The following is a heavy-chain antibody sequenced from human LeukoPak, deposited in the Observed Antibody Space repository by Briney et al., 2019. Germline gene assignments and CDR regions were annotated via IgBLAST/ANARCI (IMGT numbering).Heavy chain of an antibody. CDR1: GGSISSYY. Sequence: SETLSLTCTVSGGSISSYYWSWIRQPPGKGLEWIGYIYYSGSTYYNPSLKSRVTISVDTSKNQFSLKLSSVTAADTAVYYCARGYYYGSGSQVRINWFDPWGQGTLVTVSS. J-gene: IGHJ5*02. D-gene: IGHD3-10*01. CDR3: ARGYYYGSGSQVRINWFDP. CDR2: IYYSGST. V-gene: IGHV4-59*12.